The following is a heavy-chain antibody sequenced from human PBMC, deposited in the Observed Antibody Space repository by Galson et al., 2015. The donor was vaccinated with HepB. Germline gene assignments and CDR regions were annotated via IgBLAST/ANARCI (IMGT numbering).Heavy chain of an antibody. J-gene: IGHJ3*02. Sequence: SETLSLTCSIDGGSMSSYYWSWIRQPPGRGLEWIGYIYYSGSTKYNSSLKSRVTISVDTSKNQFSLRLNSVTAADTAVYYCARHLGLYTSKISGAPGAFDIWGQGTVVTVSS. CDR3: ARHLGLYTSKISGAPGAFDI. V-gene: IGHV4-59*08. D-gene: IGHD6-13*01. CDR2: IYYSGST. CDR1: GGSMSSYY.